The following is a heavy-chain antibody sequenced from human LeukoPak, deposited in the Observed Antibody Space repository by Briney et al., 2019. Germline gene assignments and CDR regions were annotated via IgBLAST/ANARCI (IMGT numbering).Heavy chain of an antibody. Sequence: SETLSLTCTVSGGSISSGGYYWSWIRQHPGKGLEWIGRIYTSGSTNYNPSLKSRVTMSVDTSKNQFSLKLSSVTAADTAVYYCAREKRFLEWLLELDYYYYGMDVWGQGTTVTVSS. J-gene: IGHJ6*02. V-gene: IGHV4-61*02. CDR2: IYTSGST. D-gene: IGHD3-3*01. CDR1: GGSISSGGYY. CDR3: AREKRFLEWLLELDYYYYGMDV.